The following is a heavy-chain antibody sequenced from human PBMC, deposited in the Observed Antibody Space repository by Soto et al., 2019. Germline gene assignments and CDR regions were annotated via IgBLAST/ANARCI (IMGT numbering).Heavy chain of an antibody. CDR3: ARGGGSGWYIDY. CDR1: GGSISSYY. Sequence: SETLSLTCTVSGGSISSYYWSWIRQPPGKGLEWIGYIYYSGSTNYNPSLKSRVTISVDTSKNQFSLELTSVTAADTAVYYCARGGGSGWYIDYWGQGTLVTVSS. CDR2: IYYSGST. V-gene: IGHV4-59*12. D-gene: IGHD6-19*01. J-gene: IGHJ4*02.